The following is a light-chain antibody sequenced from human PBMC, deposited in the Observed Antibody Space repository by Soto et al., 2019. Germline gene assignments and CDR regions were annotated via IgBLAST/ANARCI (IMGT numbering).Light chain of an antibody. CDR2: GAS. V-gene: IGKV3-20*01. Sequence: EIVLTQSPDTLSLSPGERATLSCRASQTVRSDYLAWYQQKPGQSPRLLIYGASFRATGIPDRFSGSGSGTDFPLTISRLEPEDFAVYSCQHYGNSLPYTFGQGTKLEIK. CDR1: QTVRSDY. J-gene: IGKJ2*01. CDR3: QHYGNSLPYT.